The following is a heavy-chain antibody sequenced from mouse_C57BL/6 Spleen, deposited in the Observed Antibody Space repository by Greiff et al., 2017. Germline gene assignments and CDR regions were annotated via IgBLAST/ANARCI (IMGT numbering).Heavy chain of an antibody. Sequence: QLQQSGPELVKPGASVKISCKASGYSFTDYNMNWVKQSNGKSLEWIGVINPNYGTTSYNQKFKGKATLTVDQSSSTAYMQLNSLTSEDSADYYCARGIYYDYEYYFDYWGQGTTLTVSS. V-gene: IGHV1-39*01. CDR3: ARGIYYDYEYYFDY. CDR1: GYSFTDYN. D-gene: IGHD2-4*01. CDR2: INPNYGTT. J-gene: IGHJ2*01.